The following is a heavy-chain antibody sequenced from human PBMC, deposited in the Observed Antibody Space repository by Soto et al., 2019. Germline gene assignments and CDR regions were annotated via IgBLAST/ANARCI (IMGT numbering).Heavy chain of an antibody. D-gene: IGHD3-10*01. Sequence: PGGSLRLSCAGSGFTFRWFGMNWVRQAPGKGLEWVARISNDGSNEYYVDSEKGRFTISRDNSKNTLYLQMDSLRAEDTAVYYCAKGEVRGIIPSYFDYWGLGALVTVSS. CDR1: GFTFRWFG. V-gene: IGHV3-30*18. CDR2: ISNDGSNE. CDR3: AKGEVRGIIPSYFDY. J-gene: IGHJ4*02.